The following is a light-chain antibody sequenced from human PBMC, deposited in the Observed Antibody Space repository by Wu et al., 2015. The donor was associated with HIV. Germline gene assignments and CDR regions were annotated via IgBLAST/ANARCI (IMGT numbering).Light chain of an antibody. CDR1: QSIDSD. CDR2: NAS. CDR3: HQYSKSFT. Sequence: EIVLTQSPATLSLSPGRRATLSCRASQSIDSDLGWYQQRPGQAPRLLIYNASDRATGIPARFSGSGSGTDFTLTISRLEPEDFAVYHCHQYSKSFTFGPGTKVDIK. J-gene: IGKJ3*01. V-gene: IGKV3-11*01.